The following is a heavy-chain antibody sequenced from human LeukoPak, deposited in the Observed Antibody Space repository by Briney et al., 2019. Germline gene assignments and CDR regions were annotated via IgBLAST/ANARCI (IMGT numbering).Heavy chain of an antibody. CDR1: GGSFSGYY. J-gene: IGHJ4*02. V-gene: IGHV4-34*01. Sequence: SETLSLTCAVYGGSFSGYYWSWIRQPPGKGLEWIGEINHSGSTSYNPSLKSRVTISVDTSKNQFSLKLSSVSAADTAVYYCARSYNTVAPFDYWGQGTLVTVSS. D-gene: IGHD4-23*01. CDR2: INHSGST. CDR3: ARSYNTVAPFDY.